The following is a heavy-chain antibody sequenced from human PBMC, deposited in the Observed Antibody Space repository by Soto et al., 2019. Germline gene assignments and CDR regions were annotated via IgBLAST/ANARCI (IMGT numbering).Heavy chain of an antibody. CDR2: ISGSGGST. CDR3: GKGSAATIYFYDATDV. V-gene: IGHV3-23*01. D-gene: IGHD2-15*01. J-gene: IGHJ6*02. Sequence: EVQLLESGGGLVQPGGSLRLSCAASGFTFGIHAMSWVRQAPGKGLEWVSFISGSGGSTYYADSVKGRFTISRDNSKKTLYLQMNSLRGEDTAVYYCGKGSAATIYFYDATDVWGQGTTVTVS. CDR1: GFTFGIHA.